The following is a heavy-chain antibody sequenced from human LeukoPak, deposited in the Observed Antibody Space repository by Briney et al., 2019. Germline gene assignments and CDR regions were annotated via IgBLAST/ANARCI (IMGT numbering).Heavy chain of an antibody. CDR1: GFTFSSYW. D-gene: IGHD3-22*01. V-gene: IGHV3-74*01. CDR2: INSDGSST. Sequence: GGSLRLSCAASGFTFSSYWMHWVRQVPGKGLVWVSRINSDGSSTSYADSVKGRFTISRDNAKNTLYVQMNSLRDEDTAVYYCARDRPRGYSSGYYQRDDAFDIWGQGTMVTVSS. J-gene: IGHJ3*02. CDR3: ARDRPRGYSSGYYQRDDAFDI.